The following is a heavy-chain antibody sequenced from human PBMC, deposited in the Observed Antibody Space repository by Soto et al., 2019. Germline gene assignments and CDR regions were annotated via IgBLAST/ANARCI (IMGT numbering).Heavy chain of an antibody. CDR3: AKCPDFVVVPAATYNWFDP. Sequence: GGSLRLSCAASGFTFSSYAMSWVRQAPGKGLEWVSAISGSGGSTYYADSVKGRFTISRDNSKNTLYLQMNSLRAEDTAVYYCAKCPDFVVVPAATYNWFDPWGQGTLVTVSS. CDR2: ISGSGGST. J-gene: IGHJ5*02. D-gene: IGHD2-2*01. CDR1: GFTFSSYA. V-gene: IGHV3-23*01.